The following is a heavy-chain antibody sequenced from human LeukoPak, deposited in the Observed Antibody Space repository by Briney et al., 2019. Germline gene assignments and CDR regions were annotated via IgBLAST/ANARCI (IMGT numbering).Heavy chain of an antibody. Sequence: PGRSLRLSCAASGFTFSSYGMHWVRQAPGKGLEWVAVISYDGSNKYYADSVKGRFTISRDNSKNTLYLQMNSLRAEDTAVYYCAKDRGDCWGQGTLVTVSS. J-gene: IGHJ4*02. CDR1: GFTFSSYG. CDR2: ISYDGSNK. CDR3: AKDRGDC. V-gene: IGHV3-30*18.